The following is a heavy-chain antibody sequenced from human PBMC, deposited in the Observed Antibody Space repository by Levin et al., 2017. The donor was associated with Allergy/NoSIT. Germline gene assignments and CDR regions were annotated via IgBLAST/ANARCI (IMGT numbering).Heavy chain of an antibody. D-gene: IGHD6-13*01. CDR2: ISSSSNTI. V-gene: IGHV3-48*04. CDR1: GFTFSSYG. CDR3: ANAPTPYIAAASDY. Sequence: GESLKISCAASGFTFSSYGMNWVRQAPGKGLEWLSYISSSSNTIYYADSVRGRFTISRDNAKNSLHLQMNSLRAEDTAVYFCANAPTPYIAAASDYWGQGTLVTVSS. J-gene: IGHJ4*02.